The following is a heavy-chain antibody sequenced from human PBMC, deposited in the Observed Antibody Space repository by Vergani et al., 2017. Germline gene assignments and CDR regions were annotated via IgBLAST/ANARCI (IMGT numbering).Heavy chain of an antibody. Sequence: QAQLVEAGGGVVQPGRSLRLSCEASGFSFRSYVMHWVRQAPGRGLEWLTSISYDGNKKNYADSVKGRFTISRDNSENTLFLHMNTLRAEDTALYHCAKVGDYYDSSGFDYFDSWGQGILVTVSS. V-gene: IGHV3-30*18. CDR3: AKVGDYYDSSGFDYFDS. J-gene: IGHJ4*02. CDR2: ISYDGNKK. D-gene: IGHD3-22*01. CDR1: GFSFRSYV.